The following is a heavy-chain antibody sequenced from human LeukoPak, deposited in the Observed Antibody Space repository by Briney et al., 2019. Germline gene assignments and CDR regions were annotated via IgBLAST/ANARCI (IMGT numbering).Heavy chain of an antibody. Sequence: GASVKVSCKASGYTLTAYYIYWVRQAPGQGLEWMGRINPNSGNTGYAQKFQGRVTMTRNTSISTAYMELSSLRSEDTAVYYCARGRSGYYPYYWGQGTLVTVSS. CDR3: ARGRSGYYPYY. CDR1: GYTLTAYY. V-gene: IGHV1-8*02. D-gene: IGHD3-3*01. J-gene: IGHJ4*02. CDR2: INPNSGNT.